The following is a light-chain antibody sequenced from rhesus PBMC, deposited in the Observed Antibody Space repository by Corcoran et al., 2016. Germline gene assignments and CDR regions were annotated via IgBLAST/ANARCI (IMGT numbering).Light chain of an antibody. J-gene: IGKJ4*01. CDR1: QSFLDSEDGNTY. CDR2: EVS. Sequence: EIVMTQTPLSLPVTTGEPASISCRSSQSFLDSEDGNTYLDWYLQKPGQSPPLLIYEVSHLASCVPDEFRGSGSCAGFTRKSSGGEAADVGVYYCMQAREFALTFGGGTKVEIK. V-gene: IGKV2-104*02. CDR3: MQAREFALT.